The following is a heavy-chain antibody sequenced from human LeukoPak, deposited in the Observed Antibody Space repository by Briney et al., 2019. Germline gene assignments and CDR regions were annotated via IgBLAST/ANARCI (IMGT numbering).Heavy chain of an antibody. J-gene: IGHJ6*02. V-gene: IGHV3-30*18. D-gene: IGHD4-17*01. Sequence: GGSLRLSCAASGFTFSSHGMHWVRQAPGKGLEWVAVISYDGSNKYYADSVKGRFTISRDNSKNTLYLQMNSLGAEDTAVYYCAKDQTTVTTYYYGMDVWGQGTTVTVSS. CDR1: GFTFSSHG. CDR3: AKDQTTVTTYYYGMDV. CDR2: ISYDGSNK.